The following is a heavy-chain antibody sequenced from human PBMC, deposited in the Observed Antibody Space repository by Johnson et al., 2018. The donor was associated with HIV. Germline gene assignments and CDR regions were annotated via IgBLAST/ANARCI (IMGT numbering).Heavy chain of an antibody. CDR2: IWYDGSNK. CDR3: ARARNIWYDFYDFDI. J-gene: IGHJ3*02. Sequence: QVQLVESGGGVVQPGRSLRLSCAASGFTFSSYGMHWVRQAPGKGLEWVAVIWYDGSNKYYADSVKGRFTISRDNSKNTLYLQMNSLRAEDTAVFYCARARNIWYDFYDFDIWGQGTMVTVSS. V-gene: IGHV3-33*01. CDR1: GFTFSSYG. D-gene: IGHD2/OR15-2a*01.